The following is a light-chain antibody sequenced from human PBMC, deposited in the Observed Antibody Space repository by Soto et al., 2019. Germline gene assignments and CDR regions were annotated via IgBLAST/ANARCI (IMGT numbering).Light chain of an antibody. CDR2: GAS. Sequence: DIQMTQSPSTLSASVGDRVTITCRASQDIRSYLAWYQQRPGEAPELLIYGASTLRPGGASRFSGSGSGTEFTLTISSLQPEDFATYFCQQLNTFPPFFTFGPGTKVDIK. CDR3: QQLNTFPPFFT. J-gene: IGKJ3*01. CDR1: QDIRSY. V-gene: IGKV1-9*01.